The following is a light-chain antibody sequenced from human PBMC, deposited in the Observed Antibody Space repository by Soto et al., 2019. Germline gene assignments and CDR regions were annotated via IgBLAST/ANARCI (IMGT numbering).Light chain of an antibody. Sequence: AIQMTQSPSSLSASVGYRVTITCRASQGIRSRLGWYQQKPGKAPNLLIYTASSLQRAVPSSISRSGSGTDFTLTIRSLQPEDFATFCCIHDYNDPLPLGGGTMADI. CDR3: IHDYNDPLP. CDR1: QGIRSR. J-gene: IGKJ4*01. V-gene: IGKV1-6*01. CDR2: TAS.